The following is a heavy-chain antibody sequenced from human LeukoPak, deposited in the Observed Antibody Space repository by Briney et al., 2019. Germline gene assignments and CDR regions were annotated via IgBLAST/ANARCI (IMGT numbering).Heavy chain of an antibody. CDR3: ARGDYYDSSGYYYFDY. V-gene: IGHV4-59*01. CDR2: IYYSGST. Sequence: SETLSLTCTVSGGSISSYYWSWIRQPPGKGLEWIGYIYYSGSTNYNPSLKSRVTISVDTSKNQFSLKLSSVTAADTAVYYCARGDYYDSSGYYYFDYWGQGTLVTVSS. CDR1: GGSISSYY. J-gene: IGHJ4*02. D-gene: IGHD3-22*01.